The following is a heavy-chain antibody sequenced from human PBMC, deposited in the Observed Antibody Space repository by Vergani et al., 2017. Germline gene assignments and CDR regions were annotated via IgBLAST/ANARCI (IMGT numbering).Heavy chain of an antibody. CDR1: GFTFSSYA. CDR2: ISYDGSNK. CDR3: AKEHSSGWYFGMGAFDI. J-gene: IGHJ3*02. V-gene: IGHV3-30*18. D-gene: IGHD6-19*01. Sequence: VQLLESGGGLVQPGGSLRLSCAASGFTFSSYAMSWVRQAPGKGLEWVAVISYDGSNKYYADSVKGRFTISRDNSKNTLYLQMNSLRAEDTAVYYCAKEHSSGWYFGMGAFDIWGQGTMVTVSS.